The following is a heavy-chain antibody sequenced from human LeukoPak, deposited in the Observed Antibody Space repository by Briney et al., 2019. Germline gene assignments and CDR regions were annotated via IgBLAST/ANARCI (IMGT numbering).Heavy chain of an antibody. CDR1: GGTFSSYA. V-gene: IGHV1-69*04. CDR2: IIPILGIA. J-gene: IGHJ5*02. Sequence: SVKVSCKASGGTFSSYAISWVRQAPGQGLEWMGRIIPILGIANYAQKFQGRVTITADKSTSTAYMELSSLRAEDTAVYYCAKAFSAYENWPPNWFDPWGQGTLVTVSS. D-gene: IGHD5-12*01. CDR3: AKAFSAYENWPPNWFDP.